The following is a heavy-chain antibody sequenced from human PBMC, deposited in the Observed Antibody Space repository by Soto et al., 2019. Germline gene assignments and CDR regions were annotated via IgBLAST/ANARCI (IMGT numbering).Heavy chain of an antibody. CDR2: INPNSGGT. CDR3: ARVCLGYCSGGSCYYYSGMDV. CDR1: GYTFTGYY. Sequence: ASVKVSCKASGYTFTGYYMHWVRQAPGQGLEWMGWINPNSGGTNYAQKFQGRVTMTRDTSISTAYMELSRLRSDDTAVYYCARVCLGYCSGGSCYYYSGMDVWG. J-gene: IGHJ6*02. D-gene: IGHD2-15*01. V-gene: IGHV1-2*02.